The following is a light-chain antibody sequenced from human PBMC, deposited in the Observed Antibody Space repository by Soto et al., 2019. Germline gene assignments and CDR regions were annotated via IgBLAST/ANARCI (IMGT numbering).Light chain of an antibody. CDR1: SSDVGGYNY. V-gene: IGLV2-8*01. Sequence: QSALTQPPSAYGSPGQSVTISCTGTSSDVGGYNYVSGYQQHPGKVPTLTIYEVSKPPSGVPDRFSGSKSGNTASLTVSGLQAEDEADYYCSSYAGRNTLVFGGGTKLTVL. CDR2: EVS. CDR3: SSYAGRNTLV. J-gene: IGLJ2*01.